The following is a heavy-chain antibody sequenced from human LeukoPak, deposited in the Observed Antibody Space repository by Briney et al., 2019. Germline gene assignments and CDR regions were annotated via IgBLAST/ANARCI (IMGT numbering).Heavy chain of an antibody. V-gene: IGHV3-7*01. Sequence: GGSLRLSCAASGLTFSRYWMTWFRQAPGKGLEWVANIKQDGSEKYYVDSVKGRFTISRDNSKNTLYLQMNSLRAEDTAVYYCAREYYYYGMDVWGQGTTVTVSS. CDR1: GLTFSRYW. CDR3: AREYYYYGMDV. CDR2: IKQDGSEK. J-gene: IGHJ6*02.